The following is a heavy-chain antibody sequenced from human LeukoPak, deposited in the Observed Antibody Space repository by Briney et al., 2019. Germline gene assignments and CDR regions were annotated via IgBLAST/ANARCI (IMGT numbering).Heavy chain of an antibody. CDR1: GGSFSGYS. Sequence: SETLSLTCAVPGGSFSGYSWTWIRQPPGKGLEWIGEIHHSGSTNYNTYLKSRVTISLDTSRSQFSLKLRSVTAADTAVYYCARQPESWGQGTLVTVSS. V-gene: IGHV4-34*01. CDR2: IHHSGST. CDR3: ARQPES. J-gene: IGHJ4*02. D-gene: IGHD1-14*01.